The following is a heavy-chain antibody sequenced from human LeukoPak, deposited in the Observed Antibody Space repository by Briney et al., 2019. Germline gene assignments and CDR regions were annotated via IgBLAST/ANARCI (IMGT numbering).Heavy chain of an antibody. D-gene: IGHD5-18*01. CDR1: GFTFSSYA. J-gene: IGHJ5*02. V-gene: IGHV3-23*01. CDR3: AKDLHSYGLRLTGWWFDP. Sequence: PGGSLRLSCAASGFTFSSYAMSWVRQAPGKGLEWVSAISGSGGSTYYADSVKGRFTIFRDNSKNTLYLQMNSLRAEDTAVYYCAKDLHSYGLRLTGWWFDPWGQGTLVTVSS. CDR2: ISGSGGST.